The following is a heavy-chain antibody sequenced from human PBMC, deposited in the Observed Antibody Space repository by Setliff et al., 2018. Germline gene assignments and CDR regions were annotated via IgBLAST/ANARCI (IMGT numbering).Heavy chain of an antibody. Sequence: TLSLTCAASGGTFSDYYWSWIRQHPGKGLEWIGYIVYGGSTYYNPSLKSRIDMSVDTSSNQFSLKLSSVTAADTAVYYCARDIRNGYHYYYMDVWGKGTTVTVSS. D-gene: IGHD2-2*02. CDR3: ARDIRNGYHYYYMDV. J-gene: IGHJ6*03. CDR1: GGTFSDYY. CDR2: IVYGGST. V-gene: IGHV4-31*11.